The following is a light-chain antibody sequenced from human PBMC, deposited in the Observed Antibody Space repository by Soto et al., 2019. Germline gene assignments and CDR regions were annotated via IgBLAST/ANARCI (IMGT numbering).Light chain of an antibody. CDR2: GAS. CDR1: QSVSSN. V-gene: IGKV3-15*01. Sequence: EIVMTQSPATLSVSPGERVTLSCRASQSVSSNLVWYHQKPGQAPRLLIYGASTRATGIPARFSGSGSGTEFTLTISSLQSEDFAVYYCQQKETFGQGTKVDI. J-gene: IGKJ1*01. CDR3: QQKET.